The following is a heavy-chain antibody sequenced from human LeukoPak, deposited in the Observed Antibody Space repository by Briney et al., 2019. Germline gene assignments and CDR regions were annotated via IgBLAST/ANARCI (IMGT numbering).Heavy chain of an antibody. V-gene: IGHV4-30-4*08. CDR2: IYYSGST. CDR3: ARGGPYYYGSGSYFPPYFDY. Sequence: PSQTLSLTCTVSGGSISSGDYYWSWIRQPPGKGLEWIGYIYYSGSTYYNPSLKSRVTISVDTSKNQFSLKLSSVTAADTAVYYCARGGPYYYGSGSYFPPYFDYWGQGTLVTVSS. CDR1: GGSISSGDYY. D-gene: IGHD3-10*01. J-gene: IGHJ4*02.